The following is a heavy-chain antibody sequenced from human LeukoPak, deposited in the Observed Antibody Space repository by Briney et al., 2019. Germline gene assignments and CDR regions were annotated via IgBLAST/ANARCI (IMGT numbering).Heavy chain of an antibody. J-gene: IGHJ5*02. CDR1: GFTFSSYA. Sequence: PGGSLRHTCAASGFTFSSYAMSWVRQAPGKGLVWVSRINSDGINTSYADSVKGRFTISRDNAKNTLNLQMNSLRAEDTAVYYCARDLGQYYDTSDNWFDPWGQGTLVTVSS. CDR2: INSDGINT. CDR3: ARDLGQYYDTSDNWFDP. D-gene: IGHD3-22*01. V-gene: IGHV3-74*01.